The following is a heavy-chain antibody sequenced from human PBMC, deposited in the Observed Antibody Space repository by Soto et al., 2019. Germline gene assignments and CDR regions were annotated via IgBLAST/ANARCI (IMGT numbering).Heavy chain of an antibody. V-gene: IGHV3-23*01. CDR3: EKDAVSYNGKWDWFDS. CDR2: IGGGADDT. J-gene: IGHJ5*01. Sequence: LESGGGLVQPGGSLTLSCAASRFTFSDFAMNWVRQAPGKGLEWVSSIGGGADDTYYADSVKGRFTISRDNSKNTLYLQMDSLRDEDTAVYFCEKDAVSYNGKWDWFDSWGQGTLVIVS. CDR1: RFTFSDFA. D-gene: IGHD1-20*01.